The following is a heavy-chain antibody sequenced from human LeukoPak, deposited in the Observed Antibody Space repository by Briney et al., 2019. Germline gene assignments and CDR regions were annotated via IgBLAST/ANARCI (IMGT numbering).Heavy chain of an antibody. V-gene: IGHV1-46*01. D-gene: IGHD1/OR15-1a*01. J-gene: IGHJ6*03. CDR2: INPSGGST. CDR3: ARNWNKFKNYYYYYMDV. Sequence: ASVKVSCKASGYTFTSYYMHWVRQAPGQGLEWMGIINPSGGSTSYAQKFQGRVTMTRDTSTSTVYMELSRLRSDDTAVYYCARNWNKFKNYYYYYMDVWGKGTTVTVSS. CDR1: GYTFTSYY.